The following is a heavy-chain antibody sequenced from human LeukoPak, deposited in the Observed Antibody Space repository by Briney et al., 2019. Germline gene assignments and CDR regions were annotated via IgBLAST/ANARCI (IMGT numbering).Heavy chain of an antibody. J-gene: IGHJ5*02. Sequence: SETLSLTCTVSGGSISSESFYRNWIRQPAGKGLEWIGRMYPNGNFNYNPSLKSRVTISIDTSKNQFSLKLTSVTAADTAVYYCARGAGQWLGPFDPWGQGILVTVSS. CDR2: MYPNGNF. CDR1: GGSISSESFY. CDR3: ARGAGQWLGPFDP. V-gene: IGHV4-61*02. D-gene: IGHD6-19*01.